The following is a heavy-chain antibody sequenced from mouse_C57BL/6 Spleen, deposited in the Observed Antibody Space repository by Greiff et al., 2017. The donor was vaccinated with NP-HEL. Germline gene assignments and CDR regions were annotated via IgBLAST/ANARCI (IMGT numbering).Heavy chain of an antibody. D-gene: IGHD2-4*01. Sequence: QVHVKQSGAELVRPGASVKLSCKASGYTFTDYYINWVKQRPGQGLEWIARIYPGSGNTYYNEKFKGKATLTAEKSSSTAYMQLSSLTSEDSAVYFCARSPYDYDGRFFDYWGQGTTLTVSS. J-gene: IGHJ2*01. CDR3: ARSPYDYDGRFFDY. V-gene: IGHV1-76*01. CDR2: IYPGSGNT. CDR1: GYTFTDYY.